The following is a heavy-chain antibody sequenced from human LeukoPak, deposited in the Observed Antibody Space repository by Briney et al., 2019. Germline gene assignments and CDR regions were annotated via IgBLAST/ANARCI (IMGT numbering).Heavy chain of an antibody. Sequence: SETLSLTCTVSGGSISSYYWSWIRQPAGKGLEWIGRIYTSGSTNYNPSLKSRVTMSVDTSENQFSLKLSSVTAADTAVYYCARDWGIAAAEEAAAFDIWGQGTMVTVSS. D-gene: IGHD6-13*01. J-gene: IGHJ3*02. CDR3: ARDWGIAAAEEAAAFDI. V-gene: IGHV4-4*07. CDR1: GGSISSYY. CDR2: IYTSGST.